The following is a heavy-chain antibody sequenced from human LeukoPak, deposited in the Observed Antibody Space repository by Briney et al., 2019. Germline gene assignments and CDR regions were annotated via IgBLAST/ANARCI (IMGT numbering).Heavy chain of an antibody. D-gene: IGHD4-17*01. Sequence: GGSLRLSSAASGFTFSGSAIHWVRQASGKGLEWVGRIRVKANSYATAYSASVKGRFTISRDDSKNTAYLQMNSLKTEDTAVYYCTRQLFGDYGNYWGQGTLVTVSS. J-gene: IGHJ4*02. CDR1: GFTFSGSA. CDR3: TRQLFGDYGNY. CDR2: IRVKANSYAT. V-gene: IGHV3-73*01.